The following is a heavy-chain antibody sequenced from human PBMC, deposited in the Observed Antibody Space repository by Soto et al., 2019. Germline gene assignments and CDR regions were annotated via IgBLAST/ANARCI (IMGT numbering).Heavy chain of an antibody. CDR2: INPASGHT. D-gene: IGHD1-26*01. J-gene: IGHJ6*02. Sequence: QVPLVQSGAEVKKPGASVKVSCKASGYTFTTYALHWVRQAPGQRPEWMGWINPASGHTKYSKKFQDRVTITRDTSASTGYMELSSLRSEDTAVYYCGRSVVGATGEILYNAMDVWGRGTTVTVSS. CDR3: GRSVVGATGEILYNAMDV. CDR1: GYTFTTYA. V-gene: IGHV1-3*01.